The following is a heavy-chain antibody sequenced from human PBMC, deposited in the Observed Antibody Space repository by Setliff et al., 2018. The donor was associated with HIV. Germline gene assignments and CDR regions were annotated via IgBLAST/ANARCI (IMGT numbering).Heavy chain of an antibody. Sequence: ASVKVSCKASGYTFTSYYMHWVRQAPGQGLEWMGIINPSGGRTTYTKNFQGRVTMTRHTSKNTVYLELSSLRSDDTAMYHCSRKMFMYTSSEGFPFDFWGQGTLVPVSS. CDR1: GYTFTSYY. J-gene: IGHJ4*02. CDR3: SRKMFMYTSSEGFPFDF. V-gene: IGHV1-46*01. D-gene: IGHD6-6*01. CDR2: INPSGGRT.